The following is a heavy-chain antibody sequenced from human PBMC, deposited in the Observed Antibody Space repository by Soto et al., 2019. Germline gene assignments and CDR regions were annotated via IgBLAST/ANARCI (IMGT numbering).Heavy chain of an antibody. CDR2: ISYDGSNK. Sequence: PGGPLRLSCAASGFTFSSYATHWVRQAPGKGLEWVAVISYDGSNKYYADSVKGRFTISRDNSKNTLYLQMNSLRAEDTAVYYCARTNRDNWFDPWGQGTLVTVSS. J-gene: IGHJ5*02. CDR1: GFTFSSYA. CDR3: ARTNRDNWFDP. V-gene: IGHV3-30-3*01. D-gene: IGHD2-8*01.